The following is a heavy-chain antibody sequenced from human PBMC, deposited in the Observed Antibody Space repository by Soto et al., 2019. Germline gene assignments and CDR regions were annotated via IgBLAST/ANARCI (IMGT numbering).Heavy chain of an antibody. Sequence: SETLSLTCTVSGGSISSSNLWTWVRQPPGKGLEWIGEIYHTGTTNYNPTLKSQVTISVDKSKNHFSLKLSSVTAADTAVYYCARSPRSISAGGIDYWGQGILVTVSS. CDR2: IYHTGTT. D-gene: IGHD6-13*01. V-gene: IGHV4-4*02. J-gene: IGHJ4*02. CDR3: ARSPRSISAGGIDY. CDR1: GGSISSSNL.